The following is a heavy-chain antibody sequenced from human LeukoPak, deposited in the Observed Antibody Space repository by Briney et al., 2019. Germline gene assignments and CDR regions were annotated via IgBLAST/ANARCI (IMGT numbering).Heavy chain of an antibody. Sequence: ASVKVFCKASGYTFTGYYMHWVRQAPGQGLEWMGWIYPNSGGTNYAQKFQGWVTMTRDTSISTAYMELRSLRSDDTAVYYCARDRRWELLEYYFDYWGQGTLVTVSS. CDR1: GYTFTGYY. J-gene: IGHJ4*02. V-gene: IGHV1-2*04. D-gene: IGHD1-26*01. CDR3: ARDRRWELLEYYFDY. CDR2: IYPNSGGT.